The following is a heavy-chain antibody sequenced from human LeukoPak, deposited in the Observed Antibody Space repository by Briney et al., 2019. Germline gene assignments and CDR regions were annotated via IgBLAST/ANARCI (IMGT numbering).Heavy chain of an antibody. D-gene: IGHD3-22*01. Sequence: ASVKVSCKASGYTFTGYYMHWVRQAPGQGLEWMGWNNPNSGGTNYAQKFQGRVTMTRDTSISTAYMELSRLRSDDTAVYYCARVKTMIIVVSLFDYWGQGTLVTVSS. CDR1: GYTFTGYY. CDR3: ARVKTMIIVVSLFDY. V-gene: IGHV1-2*02. J-gene: IGHJ4*02. CDR2: NNPNSGGT.